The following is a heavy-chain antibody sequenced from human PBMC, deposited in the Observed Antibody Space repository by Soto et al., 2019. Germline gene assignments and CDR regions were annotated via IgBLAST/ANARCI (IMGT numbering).Heavy chain of an antibody. CDR1: GFTFSSYS. J-gene: IGHJ3*02. D-gene: IGHD5-12*01. CDR2: ISSSSSYI. V-gene: IGHV3-21*01. CDR3: VSQYSGYDFAFDI. Sequence: GGSLRLSCAASGFTFSSYSMNWVRQAPGKGLEWVSSISSSSSYIYYADSVKGRFTISRDNAKNSLYLQMNSLRAEDTAVYYCVSQYSGYDFAFDIWGQGTMVTVSS.